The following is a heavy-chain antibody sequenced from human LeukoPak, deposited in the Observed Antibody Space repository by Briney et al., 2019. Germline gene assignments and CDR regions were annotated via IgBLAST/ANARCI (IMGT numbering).Heavy chain of an antibody. J-gene: IGHJ2*01. CDR2: IYHSGST. CDR3: ARVGITMVRGAWYFDL. V-gene: IGHV4-4*02. CDR1: GGSISSSNW. Sequence: SGTLSLTCAVSGGSISSSNWWSWVRQPPGKGLEWIGEIYHSGSTNYNPSLKSRVTISVDKSKNQFSLKLSSVTAADTAVYYCARVGITMVRGAWYFDLWGRGTLVTVSS. D-gene: IGHD3-10*01.